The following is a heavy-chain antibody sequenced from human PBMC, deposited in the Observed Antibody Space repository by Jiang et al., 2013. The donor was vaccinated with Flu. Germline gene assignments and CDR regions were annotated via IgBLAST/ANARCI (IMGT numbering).Heavy chain of an antibody. J-gene: IGHJ4*02. Sequence: PGASVKVSCKASGYIFTAYAIHWVRQAPGQRLEWMGWINAGNGYTKYSQKFQGRVAINRDTSASTAYMELSSLRSEDTAVYYCARDRERYETSGQAFDNWGQGTPVNVSS. V-gene: IGHV1-3*01. CDR1: GYIFTAYA. CDR3: ARDRERYETSGQAFDN. D-gene: IGHD3-22*01. CDR2: INAGNGYT.